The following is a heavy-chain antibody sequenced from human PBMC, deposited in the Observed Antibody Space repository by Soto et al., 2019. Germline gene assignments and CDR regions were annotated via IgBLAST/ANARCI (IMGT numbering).Heavy chain of an antibody. V-gene: IGHV2-5*01. J-gene: IGHJ4*02. CDR2: IYWNDDK. CDR1: GFSLSTSGVG. D-gene: IGHD3-22*01. Sequence: SGPTLVNPTQTLTLTCTFSGFSLSTSGVGVGWIRQPPGKALEWLALIYWNDDKRYSPSLKSRLTITKDTSKNQVVLTMTNMDPVDTATYYCARDNFNYYDSSCYSPPGGKYYFDYWGQGTLVTVSS. CDR3: ARDNFNYYDSSCYSPPGGKYYFDY.